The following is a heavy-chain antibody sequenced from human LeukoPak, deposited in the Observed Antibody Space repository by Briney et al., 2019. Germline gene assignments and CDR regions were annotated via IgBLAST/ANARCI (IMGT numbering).Heavy chain of an antibody. CDR1: GYTFTSYD. D-gene: IGHD1-1*01. CDR3: ARSITWTGGWFDP. CDR2: MNPNSGTT. J-gene: IGHJ5*02. V-gene: IGHV1-8*01. Sequence: GASVKVSCKASGYTFTSYDINWVRQAAGQGLEWMGWMNPNSGTTGYAQKFQGRVTMTRDTSISTAYMELSSLRSEDTALYFCARSITWTGGWFDPWGQGTLVTVSP.